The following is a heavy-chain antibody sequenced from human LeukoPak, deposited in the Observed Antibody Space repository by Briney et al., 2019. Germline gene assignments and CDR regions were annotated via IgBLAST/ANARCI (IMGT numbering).Heavy chain of an antibody. CDR3: APGWVDGN. Sequence: TGGSLRLSCVASGFTFSRHWMSWVRQAPGQGLERVATTNQDGGAEYYVDSVKGRFTISRDNAKNSLYLQMNSLRADDTAVYYCAPGWVDGNWGQGALVTVSS. CDR2: TNQDGGAE. J-gene: IGHJ4*02. V-gene: IGHV3-7*05. CDR1: GFTFSRHW. D-gene: IGHD5-24*01.